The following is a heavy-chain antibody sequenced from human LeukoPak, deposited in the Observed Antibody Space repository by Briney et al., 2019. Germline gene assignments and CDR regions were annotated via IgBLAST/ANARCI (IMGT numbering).Heavy chain of an antibody. Sequence: GGSLRLSCAASGVTFSSYSMNWVRQAPGKGLEWGSSISSSSSYIYYADSVKGRFTISRDNAKNSLYLQMNSLRAEDTAVYYCPRETYDILTGYYYYYGMDVWGQGTTVTVSS. CDR2: ISSSSSYI. CDR1: GVTFSSYS. D-gene: IGHD3-9*01. J-gene: IGHJ6*02. CDR3: PRETYDILTGYYYYYGMDV. V-gene: IGHV3-21*01.